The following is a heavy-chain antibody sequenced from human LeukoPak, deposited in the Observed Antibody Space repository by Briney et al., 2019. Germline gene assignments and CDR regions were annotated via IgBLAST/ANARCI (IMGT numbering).Heavy chain of an antibody. CDR3: ATDKLGGPGSYDY. CDR2: ITGISNYI. V-gene: IGHV3-21*01. J-gene: IGHJ4*02. D-gene: IGHD3-10*01. Sequence: PGGSLRLSCAASGFTFSRHNMNWVRQPPGKGLDWVSSITGISNYIYYADSMKGRFIISRDNAKHSLYLQMNSLRAEDTAVYYCATDKLGGPGSYDYWGQGTLVTVSS. CDR1: GFTFSRHN.